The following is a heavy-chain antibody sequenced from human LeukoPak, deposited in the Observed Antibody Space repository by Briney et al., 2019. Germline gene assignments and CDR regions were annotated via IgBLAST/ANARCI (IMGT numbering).Heavy chain of an antibody. J-gene: IGHJ4*02. V-gene: IGHV1-46*01. CDR1: GYTFTSYY. CDR3: ARDQEGFDY. Sequence: ASVKVSCKASGYTFTSYYMHWVRLAPGQGLEWMGIINPSGGSTSYAQKFQGRVTVTRDTSTSTVHMELSGLRSEDTAVYYCARDQEGFDYWGQGTLVTVSS. CDR2: INPSGGST.